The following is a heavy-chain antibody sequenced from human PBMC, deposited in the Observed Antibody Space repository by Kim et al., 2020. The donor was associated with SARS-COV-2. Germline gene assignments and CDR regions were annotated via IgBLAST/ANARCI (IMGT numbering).Heavy chain of an antibody. V-gene: IGHV1-46*01. D-gene: IGHD3-9*01. Sequence: ASVKVSCKASGYTFTSYYMHWVRQAPGQGLEWMGIINPSGGSTSYAQKFQGRVTMTRDTSTSTVYMELSSLRSEDTAVYYCASQQIYYDILTGYRNYYMDVWGKGTTVTVSS. CDR3: ASQQIYYDILTGYRNYYMDV. J-gene: IGHJ6*03. CDR1: GYTFTSYY. CDR2: INPSGGST.